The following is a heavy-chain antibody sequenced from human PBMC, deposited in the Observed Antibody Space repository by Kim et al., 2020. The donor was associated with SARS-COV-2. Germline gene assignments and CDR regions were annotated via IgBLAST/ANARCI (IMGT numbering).Heavy chain of an antibody. D-gene: IGHD3-22*01. J-gene: IGHJ4*02. CDR1: GFTFSSYA. Sequence: GGSLRLSCAASGFTFSSYAMSWVRQAPGKGLEWVSAISGSGGSTYYADSVKGRFTISRDNSKNTLYLQMNSLRAEDTAVYYCAKGPILVITTGREFDYWGQGTLVTVSS. V-gene: IGHV3-23*01. CDR2: ISGSGGST. CDR3: AKGPILVITTGREFDY.